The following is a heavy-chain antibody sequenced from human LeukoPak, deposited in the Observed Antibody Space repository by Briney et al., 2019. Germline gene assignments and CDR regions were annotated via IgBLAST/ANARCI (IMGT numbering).Heavy chain of an antibody. V-gene: IGHV5-10-1*01. Sequence: GESLKISCKGSGYSFTSYWIGWVRQMPGKGLEWMGRIDPSDSYTNYSPSFQGHVTISADKSISTAYLQWGSLKASDTAMYYCARHGVVTGDLDAFDIWGQGTMVTVSS. J-gene: IGHJ3*02. CDR3: ARHGVVTGDLDAFDI. CDR1: GYSFTSYW. CDR2: IDPSDSYT. D-gene: IGHD4-23*01.